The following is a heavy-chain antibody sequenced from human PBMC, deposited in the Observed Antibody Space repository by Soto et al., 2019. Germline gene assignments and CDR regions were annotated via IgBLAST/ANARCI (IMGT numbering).Heavy chain of an antibody. CDR3: ARISEISSLGGENWFDP. V-gene: IGHV1-69*01. D-gene: IGHD6-6*01. CDR2: IIPIFGTA. CDR1: GGTFSSYA. Sequence: QVQLVQSGAEVKKPGSSVKVSCKASGGTFSSYAISWVRQAPGQGLEWMGGIIPIFGTANYAQKFQGRVTITADESTITAYIELSSLRSEDTAVYYCARISEISSLGGENWFDPWGQGTLVTVSS. J-gene: IGHJ5*02.